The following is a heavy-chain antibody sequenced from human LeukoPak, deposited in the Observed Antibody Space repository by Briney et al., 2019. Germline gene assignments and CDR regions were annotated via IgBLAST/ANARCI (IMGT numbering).Heavy chain of an antibody. J-gene: IGHJ4*02. CDR2: IYYSGST. V-gene: IGHV4-39*01. CDR1: GGSISSSSYY. D-gene: IGHD2-2*01. CDR3: ARLNKIVVVPAAVDY. Sequence: TSETLSLTCTVSGGSISSSSYYWGWIRQPPGKGLEWIGRIYYSGSTYYNPSLKSRVTISVDTSKNQFSLKLSSVTAADTAVYYCARLNKIVVVPAAVDYWGQGTLVTVSS.